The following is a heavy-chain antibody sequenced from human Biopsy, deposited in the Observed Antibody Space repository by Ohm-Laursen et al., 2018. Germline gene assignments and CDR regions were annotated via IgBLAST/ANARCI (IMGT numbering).Heavy chain of an antibody. CDR1: GGSFTGHY. Sequence: SDTLSLTCAVSGGSFTGHYWSWIRQPPGKGLEWIGHISYTGYTSYNASLKSRVTISVDISRNYFSLRLSSLTAADTAVYYCARGSNDFGGLYFPRWGQGTLLTVS. CDR2: ISYTGYT. V-gene: IGHV4-59*11. CDR3: ARGSNDFGGLYFPR. D-gene: IGHD4-23*01. J-gene: IGHJ4*02.